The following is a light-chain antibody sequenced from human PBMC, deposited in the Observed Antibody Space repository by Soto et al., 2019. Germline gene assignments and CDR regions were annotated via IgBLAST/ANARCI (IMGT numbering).Light chain of an antibody. CDR2: AAS. CDR1: QGISTY. CDR3: QQAYIKPYT. Sequence: DIQVTQSPISLSASVGDRVTITCRTSQGISTYLTWYQQKAGDAPRLLLSAASDLEPGVPSRFSASGSRADFTLPISSLRPEDFETYFCQQAYIKPYTFGQGTKLEI. V-gene: IGKV1-39*01. J-gene: IGKJ2*01.